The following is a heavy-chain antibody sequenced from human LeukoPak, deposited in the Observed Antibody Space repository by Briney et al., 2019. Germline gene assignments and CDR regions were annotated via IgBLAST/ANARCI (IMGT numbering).Heavy chain of an antibody. Sequence: PGGSLRLSCAASGFTFSGYWMHWVRQAPGKGLVWVSRINSGGSSTSYADSVKGRFTISRDNAKNTLYLQMNSLRAEDTAVYYCARDPVYYDSRGYYSGGWYFDYWGQGTLVTVSS. CDR3: ARDPVYYDSRGYYSGGWYFDY. D-gene: IGHD3-22*01. CDR2: INSGGSST. CDR1: GFTFSGYW. J-gene: IGHJ4*02. V-gene: IGHV3-74*01.